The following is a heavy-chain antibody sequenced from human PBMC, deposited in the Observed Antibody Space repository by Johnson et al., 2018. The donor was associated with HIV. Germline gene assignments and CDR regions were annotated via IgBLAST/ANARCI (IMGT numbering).Heavy chain of an antibody. D-gene: IGHD3-3*01. Sequence: QVQLVESGGGLVQPGGSLRLSCAASGFTFSSYAMHWVRQAPGKGLEWVAVISYDGSNKYYADFVKGRFIISRDNSKNTLYLQMNSLRVEDTAVYYCARAGRTYYDFWSGYSNDAFDIWGQGTMVTVSS. CDR1: GFTFSSYA. CDR3: ARAGRTYYDFWSGYSNDAFDI. CDR2: ISYDGSNK. J-gene: IGHJ3*02. V-gene: IGHV3-30*04.